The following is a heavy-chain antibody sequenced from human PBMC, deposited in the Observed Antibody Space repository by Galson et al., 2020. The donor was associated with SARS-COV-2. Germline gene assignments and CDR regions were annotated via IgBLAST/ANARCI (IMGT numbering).Heavy chain of an antibody. D-gene: IGHD2-2*01. Sequence: SETLSLTCTVSGGSISSGGYYWSWIRQHPGKGLEWIGYIYYSGSTYYNPSLKSRVTISVDTSKNQFSLKLSSVTAADTAVYYCAREKSRVYCSSTSCTPQHYYYGMDVWGQGTTVTVSS. V-gene: IGHV4-31*03. CDR1: GGSISSGGYY. J-gene: IGHJ6*02. CDR2: IYYSGST. CDR3: AREKSRVYCSSTSCTPQHYYYGMDV.